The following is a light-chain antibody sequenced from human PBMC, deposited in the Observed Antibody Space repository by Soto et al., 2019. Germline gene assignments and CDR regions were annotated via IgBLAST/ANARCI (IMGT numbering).Light chain of an antibody. J-gene: IGLJ1*01. CDR3: QSYDRSLIXPYV. CDR2: NNI. Sequence: QSLLTQPPSVSGAPVQRVTIPCTGSSSNIWAGYDLHWYQQLPRTSPKLLIYNNINRPSGGPDRFSGSRSGTSASLAITGLQAEDEAVYYCQSYDRSLIXPYVVGKGTKV. V-gene: IGLV1-40*01. CDR1: SSNIWAGYD.